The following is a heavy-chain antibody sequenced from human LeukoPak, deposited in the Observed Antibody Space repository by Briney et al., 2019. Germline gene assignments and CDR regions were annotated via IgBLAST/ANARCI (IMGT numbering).Heavy chain of an antibody. Sequence: SETLSLTCPVYGGSFSNYYWRWIRQPPGKGLEWVGEINDSGRTNYNPSLMSRVTVSVDTSKKQFSLRLTSVTATDTAVYYCARRWNYGRNYYIDVWGKGATVSVSS. V-gene: IGHV4-34*01. CDR3: ARRWNYGRNYYIDV. CDR1: GGSFSNYY. CDR2: INDSGRT. D-gene: IGHD1-7*01. J-gene: IGHJ6*03.